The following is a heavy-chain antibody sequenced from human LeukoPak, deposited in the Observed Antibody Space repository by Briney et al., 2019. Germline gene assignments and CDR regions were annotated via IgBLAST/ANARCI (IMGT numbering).Heavy chain of an antibody. CDR2: ISGSGGST. CDR3: AKGYGSYFLGAFDY. V-gene: IGHV3-23*01. J-gene: IGHJ4*02. CDR1: GFTFSSYA. Sequence: GGSLRLSCASSGFTFSSYAMSWVRQAPGKGLEWVSAISGSGGSTYYADSVKGRFTISRDNSKNTLYLQMNSLRAEDTAVYYCAKGYGSYFLGAFDYWGQGTLVTVSS. D-gene: IGHD1-26*01.